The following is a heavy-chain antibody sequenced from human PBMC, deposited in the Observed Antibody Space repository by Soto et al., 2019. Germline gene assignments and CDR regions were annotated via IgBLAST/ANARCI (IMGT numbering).Heavy chain of an antibody. CDR3: ARMADYYDSSGYPPGAFDI. Sequence: QVTLKESGPVLVKPTETLTLTCTVSGFSLSNARMGVSWIRQPPGKALEWLAHIFSNDEKTYSTSLKSRLTSSKDTSKSQVVLTMTNMDPVDTATYYCARMADYYDSSGYPPGAFDIWGQGTMVTVSS. CDR1: GFSLSNARMG. V-gene: IGHV2-26*01. J-gene: IGHJ3*02. CDR2: IFSNDEK. D-gene: IGHD3-22*01.